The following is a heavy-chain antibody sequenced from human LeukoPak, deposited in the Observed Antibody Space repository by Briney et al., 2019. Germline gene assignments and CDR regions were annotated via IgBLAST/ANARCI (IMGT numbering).Heavy chain of an antibody. CDR2: ISWDGDRT. V-gene: IGHV3-43D*03. J-gene: IGHJ4*02. CDR3: AKDTLSATAGRGDYFDY. D-gene: IGHD6-13*01. Sequence: GGPLRLSCAASGFTFDDYGLSWVRQAPGKGLEWVSLISWDGDRTYYADSVKGRFTISRDNSKNSLYLQMNSLRAEDTALYYCAKDTLSATAGRGDYFDYWGQGTLVTVSS. CDR1: GFTFDDYG.